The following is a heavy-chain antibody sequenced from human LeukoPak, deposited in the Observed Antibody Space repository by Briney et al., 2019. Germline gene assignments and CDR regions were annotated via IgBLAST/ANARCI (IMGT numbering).Heavy chain of an antibody. J-gene: IGHJ4*02. CDR1: GGSISSYY. CDR2: IYYSGST. D-gene: IGHD1-26*01. Sequence: SETLSLTCTVSGGSISSYYWSWIRQPPGKGLEWIGYIYYSGSTNYNPSLKSRVTMSVDTSKNQFSLKMNSVTAADTAVYYCARDQGSYPYYFDYWGQGTLVTVSS. V-gene: IGHV4-59*12. CDR3: ARDQGSYPYYFDY.